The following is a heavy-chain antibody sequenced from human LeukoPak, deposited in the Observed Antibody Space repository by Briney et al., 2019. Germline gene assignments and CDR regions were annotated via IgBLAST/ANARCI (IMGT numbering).Heavy chain of an antibody. CDR3: ARIRDGYNDAYDI. CDR1: GYTFTAFH. CDR2: IHPNSGAT. D-gene: IGHD5-24*01. V-gene: IGHV1-2*02. J-gene: IGHJ3*02. Sequence: ASVRVSCKASGYTFTAFHMHWVRQAPGQGPEWMGSIHPNSGATNYAQKFQGRVTMTRDTSASTVYMELSSLRSEDTAIYYCARIRDGYNDAYDIWGQGTVVTVPS.